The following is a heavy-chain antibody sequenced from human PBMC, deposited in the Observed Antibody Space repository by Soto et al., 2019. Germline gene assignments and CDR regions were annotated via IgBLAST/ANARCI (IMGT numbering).Heavy chain of an antibody. D-gene: IGHD6-13*01. CDR3: ASLLYSSSHYYYYGMDV. V-gene: IGHV5-10-1*01. CDR2: IDPSDSYT. CDR1: GYSFTTYW. J-gene: IGHJ6*02. Sequence: GESLKISCKGSGYSFTTYWISWVRQMPGKGLEWMGRIDPSDSYTNYSPSFQGHVTISADKSISTAYLQWSSLKASDTAMYYCASLLYSSSHYYYYGMDVWGQGTTVTVSS.